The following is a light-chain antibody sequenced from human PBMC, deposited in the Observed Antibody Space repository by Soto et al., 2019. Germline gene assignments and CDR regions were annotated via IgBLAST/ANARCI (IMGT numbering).Light chain of an antibody. Sequence: QSALTQPASVSGSPGQSITISCTGTSTDVGGYNYVSWYQQHPGKAPKLMIYDVSYRPSGVSNRFSGSKSGNTASLTISGRQAEDEADYYCSSYTSSSTPYVFGTGTKLTVL. CDR3: SSYTSSSTPYV. CDR2: DVS. V-gene: IGLV2-14*03. J-gene: IGLJ1*01. CDR1: STDVGGYNY.